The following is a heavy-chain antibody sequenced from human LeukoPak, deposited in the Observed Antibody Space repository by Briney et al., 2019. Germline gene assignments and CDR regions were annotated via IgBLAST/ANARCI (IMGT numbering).Heavy chain of an antibody. V-gene: IGHV4-4*02. J-gene: IGHJ4*02. CDR2: IYHSGNT. Sequence: SETLSLTCAVSGGSISSSNCWSWVRPPPGKGLGWIGEIYHSGNTNYNPSLKSRVTISVDKSKNQFSLKLSSVTAADTAVYYCARTYYYGSESYYTALGYFDYWGQGTLVTVSS. CDR1: GGSISSSNC. D-gene: IGHD3-10*01. CDR3: ARTYYYGSESYYTALGYFDY.